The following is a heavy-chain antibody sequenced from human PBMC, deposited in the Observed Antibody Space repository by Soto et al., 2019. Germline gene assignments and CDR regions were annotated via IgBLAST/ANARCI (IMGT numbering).Heavy chain of an antibody. CDR1: GFTFSSYA. D-gene: IGHD3-22*01. CDR3: TRALGYYYDA. CDR2: ISADENTK. Sequence: GGSLRLSCAASGFTFSSYAMSWVRQAPGKGLEWVAVISADENTKYYVDSVEGRFTISRDNSKNTLYLQMNSLRVEDTAVYYCTRALGYYYDAWGQGTLVTVSS. V-gene: IGHV3-23*01. J-gene: IGHJ5*02.